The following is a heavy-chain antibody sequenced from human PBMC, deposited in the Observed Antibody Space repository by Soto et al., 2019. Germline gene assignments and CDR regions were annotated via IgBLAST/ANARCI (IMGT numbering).Heavy chain of an antibody. V-gene: IGHV4-61*01. Sequence: QVQLQESGPGLVKPSETLSLTCTVSGGSVSSGRFYWSWIRQPPGKGLEWIGYIYYSGSTKYKPSLTSRVTISVDTSKNQFSLKLTSVTAADTAVDYCARSGSGSGWLGGQGTLVTVSS. CDR1: GGSVSSGRFY. CDR3: ARSGSGSGWL. CDR2: IYYSGST. D-gene: IGHD6-19*01. J-gene: IGHJ4*02.